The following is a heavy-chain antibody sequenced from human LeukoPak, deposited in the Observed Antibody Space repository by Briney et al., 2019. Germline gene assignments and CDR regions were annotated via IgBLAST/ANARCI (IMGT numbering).Heavy chain of an antibody. V-gene: IGHV1-18*01. D-gene: IGHD3-3*01. CDR1: GYTFTSYG. CDR3: ARDRYYDFWSGYPDAFDI. J-gene: IGHJ3*02. CDR2: ISAYNGNT. Sequence: AASVKVSCKASGYTFTSYGISWVRQAPGQGLEWMGWISAYNGNTNYAQKLQGRVTMTTDTSTSTAYMELRSLRSDDTAVHYCARDRYYDFWSGYPDAFDIWGQGTMVTVSS.